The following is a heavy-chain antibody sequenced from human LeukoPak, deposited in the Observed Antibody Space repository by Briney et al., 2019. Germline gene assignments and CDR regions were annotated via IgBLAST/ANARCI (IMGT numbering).Heavy chain of an antibody. Sequence: GESLKISCKGSGYSFTSYWIGWVRQMPGKGLEWMGVIYPGDSDTRYSPSFQGQVTIPADKSISTAYLQWSSRKASDTAMYYCARRVVVAGWFDPWGQGTLVTVSS. CDR1: GYSFTSYW. CDR3: ARRVVVAGWFDP. CDR2: IYPGDSDT. V-gene: IGHV5-51*01. D-gene: IGHD2-2*01. J-gene: IGHJ5*02.